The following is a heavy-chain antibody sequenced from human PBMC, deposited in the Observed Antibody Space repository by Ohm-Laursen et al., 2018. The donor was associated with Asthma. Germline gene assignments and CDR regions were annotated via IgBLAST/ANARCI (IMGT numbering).Heavy chain of an antibody. CDR2: IYSTGST. J-gene: IGHJ4*02. CDR3: AREKIDGNYFDY. CDR1: GASFSTYY. Sequence: SQTLSLTCALSGASFSTYYWGWIRQPPGKGLEWIGYIYSTGSTYYNPSLKSRVTISVDRSKNQFSLKLSSVTAADTAVYYCAREKIDGNYFDYWGQGTLVTVSS. V-gene: IGHV4-59*12. D-gene: IGHD3-9*01.